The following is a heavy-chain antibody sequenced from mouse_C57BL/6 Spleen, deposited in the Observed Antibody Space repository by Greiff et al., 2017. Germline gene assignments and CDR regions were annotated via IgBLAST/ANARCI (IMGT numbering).Heavy chain of an antibody. D-gene: IGHD1-1*01. Sequence: QVQLQQPGAELVKPGASVKLSCKASGYTFTSYWMQWVKQRPGQGLEWIGEIDPSDSYTNYNQKFKGKATLTVDTSSSTAYMQLSSLTSEDSAVYYCARRDDGGSSLDYWGQGTTLTVSS. J-gene: IGHJ2*01. CDR1: GYTFTSYW. CDR3: ARRDDGGSSLDY. CDR2: IDPSDSYT. V-gene: IGHV1-50*01.